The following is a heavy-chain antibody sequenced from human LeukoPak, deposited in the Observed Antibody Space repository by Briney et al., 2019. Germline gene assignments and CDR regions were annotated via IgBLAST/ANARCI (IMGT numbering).Heavy chain of an antibody. CDR1: GGSITSGRLY. CDR3: ARDPRGDITGTTFDR. D-gene: IGHD1-20*01. CDR2: VSYSGST. V-gene: IGHV4-31*03. Sequence: SETLSLTCTLSGGSITSGRLYWTWIRQHPQRGLEWIGYVSYSGSTNYNSSLKSRLTISADTSKNQFYLRLTSVTAADTAVYFCARDPRGDITGTTFDRWGQGTLVTVSS. J-gene: IGHJ5*02.